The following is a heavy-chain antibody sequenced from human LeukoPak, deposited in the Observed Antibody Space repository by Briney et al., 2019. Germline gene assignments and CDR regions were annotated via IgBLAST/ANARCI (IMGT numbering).Heavy chain of an antibody. V-gene: IGHV3-30*18. CDR3: AKMGSGGSTSDY. CDR2: ISYDGSNK. J-gene: IGHJ4*02. D-gene: IGHD3-10*01. Sequence: GGSLRLSCAASGFTFSSYGMHWVRQAPGKGLEWVAVISYDGSNKYYADSVRGRFTISRDNSKNTLYLQMNSLRAEDTAVYYCAKMGSGGSTSDYWGQGTLVTVSS. CDR1: GFTFSSYG.